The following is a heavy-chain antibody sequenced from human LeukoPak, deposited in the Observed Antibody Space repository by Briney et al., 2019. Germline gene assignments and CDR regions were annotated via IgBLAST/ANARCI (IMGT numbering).Heavy chain of an antibody. Sequence: GGSLRLSCAASGFTFSSYSMNWVRQAPGKGLEWVSYISSSSGNIYYADSVKCRFTISRDNAKTSLYLQMNSLRAEDTALYYCAKDRGGIGYYMDVWGKGTTVTVSS. J-gene: IGHJ6*03. CDR1: GFTFSSYS. CDR2: ISSSSGNI. D-gene: IGHD3-16*02. CDR3: AKDRGGIGYYMDV. V-gene: IGHV3-48*01.